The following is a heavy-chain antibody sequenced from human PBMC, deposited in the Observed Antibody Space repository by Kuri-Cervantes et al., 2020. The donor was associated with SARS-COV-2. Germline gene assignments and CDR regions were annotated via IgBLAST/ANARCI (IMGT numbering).Heavy chain of an antibody. J-gene: IGHJ5*02. V-gene: IGHV4-30-2*01. CDR2: IYHSGST. Sequence: SETLSLTCTVSGGSVSSGSYYWSWIRQPPGKGLEWIGYIYHSGSTYYNPSLKSRVTISVDRSKNQFSLKLSSVTAADTAVYYCARASCSSTSCYGWFDPWGQGTLVTVSS. CDR3: ARASCSSTSCYGWFDP. CDR1: GGSVSSGSYY. D-gene: IGHD2-2*01.